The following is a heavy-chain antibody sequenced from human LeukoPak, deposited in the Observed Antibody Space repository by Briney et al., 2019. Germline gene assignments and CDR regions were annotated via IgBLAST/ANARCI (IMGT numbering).Heavy chain of an antibody. V-gene: IGHV4-59*01. CDR1: GGSISSYY. J-gene: IGHJ2*01. CDR3: ARDRYFDL. CDR2: IYYSGST. Sequence: AETLSLTCTVSGGSISSYYWSWIRQLPGKGLEWIGYIYYSGSTNYNPSLKSRVTISVDTSKNQFSLKLSSVTAADTAVYYCARDRYFDLWGRGTLVTVSS.